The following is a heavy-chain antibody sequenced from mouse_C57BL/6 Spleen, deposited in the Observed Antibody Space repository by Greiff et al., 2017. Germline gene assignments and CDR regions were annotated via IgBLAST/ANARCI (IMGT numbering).Heavy chain of an antibody. CDR3: AALDGSSFYYLDY. CDR1: GFNIKNTY. V-gene: IGHV14-3*01. Sequence: EVQLQQSVAELVRPGASVKLSCTASGFNIKNTYMPWVKQRPEQGLEWIGRIDPANGNTKYAPKFQGKTTITADTSSNTAYLQLSSLTSEDTAIYYCAALDGSSFYYLDYWGQGTTLTVSS. J-gene: IGHJ2*01. D-gene: IGHD1-1*01. CDR2: IDPANGNT.